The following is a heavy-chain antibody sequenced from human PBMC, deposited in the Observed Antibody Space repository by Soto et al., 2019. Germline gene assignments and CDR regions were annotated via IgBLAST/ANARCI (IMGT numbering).Heavy chain of an antibody. Sequence: SETLSLTCTVSGGSFTSNNWWTWVRQPPGQGLEWIGEIYRTGSTNYNPSPKSRVTISLDKSENQFSLKVTSLTAADTAVYYCASRDPGTSVDYWGQGTLVTVSS. CDR3: ASRDPGTSVDY. CDR2: IYRTGST. D-gene: IGHD1-7*01. CDR1: GGSFTSNNW. J-gene: IGHJ4*02. V-gene: IGHV4-4*02.